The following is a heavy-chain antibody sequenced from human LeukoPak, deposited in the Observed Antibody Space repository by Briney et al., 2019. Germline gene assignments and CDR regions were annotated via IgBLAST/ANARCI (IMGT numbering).Heavy chain of an antibody. CDR1: GYTFTGYY. V-gene: IGHV1-2*04. J-gene: IGHJ3*02. CDR2: INPNSGGT. Sequence: ASVKVSCKGSGYTFTGYYMHWVRQAPGQGLEWMGWINPNSGGTNYAQKFQGWVTMTRDTSISTAYMELSRLRSDDTAVYYCARAASSRLRYFDWLPPHDAFDIWGQGTMVTVSS. CDR3: ARAASSRLRYFDWLPPHDAFDI. D-gene: IGHD3-9*01.